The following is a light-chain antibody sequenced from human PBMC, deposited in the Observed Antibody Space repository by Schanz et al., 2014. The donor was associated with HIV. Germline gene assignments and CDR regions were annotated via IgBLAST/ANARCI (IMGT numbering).Light chain of an antibody. CDR1: QGIKND. CDR3: QQYNSYSRT. J-gene: IGKJ1*01. CDR2: AAF. Sequence: DIQMTQSPSSLSASVGDRVTITCRSSQGIKNDLDWYQQQPGKAPKRLIYAAFSLHSGVPSRFSGSGSGTEFTLTISSLQPDDFATYYCQQYNSYSRTFGQGTKVEIK. V-gene: IGKV1-17*01.